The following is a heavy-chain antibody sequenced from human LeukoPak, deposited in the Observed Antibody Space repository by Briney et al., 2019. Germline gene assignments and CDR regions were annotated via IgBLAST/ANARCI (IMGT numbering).Heavy chain of an antibody. CDR3: AKDRYYYDSSGYSPFDY. V-gene: IGHV1-69*13. Sequence: GASVKVSCKASGYTFTSYGISWVRQAPGQGLEWMGGIIPIFGTANYAQKFQGRVTITADESTSTAYMELSSLRSEDTAVYYCAKDRYYYDSSGYSPFDYWGQGTLVTVSS. CDR1: GYTFTSYG. CDR2: IIPIFGTA. J-gene: IGHJ4*02. D-gene: IGHD3-22*01.